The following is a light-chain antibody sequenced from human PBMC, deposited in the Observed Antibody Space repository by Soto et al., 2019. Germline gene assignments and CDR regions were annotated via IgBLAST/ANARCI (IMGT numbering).Light chain of an antibody. CDR3: QQNNSYSSLT. CDR2: RAS. Sequence: DIQMTQSPSTLSASVGDRVTITCRASQSIRNWLAWYQQKPGKAPKLLIYRASSLESGVPSRFSGSGSGTEFTLTISSLQPDDFATYYCQQNNSYSSLTFGGGTKVEIK. J-gene: IGKJ4*01. CDR1: QSIRNW. V-gene: IGKV1-5*03.